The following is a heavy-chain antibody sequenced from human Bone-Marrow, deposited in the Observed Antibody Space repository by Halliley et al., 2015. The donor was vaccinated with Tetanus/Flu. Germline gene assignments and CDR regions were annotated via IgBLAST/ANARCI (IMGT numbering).Heavy chain of an antibody. V-gene: IGHV3-23*01. J-gene: IGHJ4*02. CDR3: ASRRSVGTTYFEY. CDR2: MGGGTGSK. D-gene: IGHD1-26*01. Sequence: EWVSGMGGGTGSKNYPDSVKGRFTISRDNSKNALFLQRNRLRAEDTAVYYCASRRSVGTTYFEYWGQGTLVTVSS.